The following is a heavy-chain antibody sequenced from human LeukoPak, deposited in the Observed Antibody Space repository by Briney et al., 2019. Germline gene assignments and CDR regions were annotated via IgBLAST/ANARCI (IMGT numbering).Heavy chain of an antibody. CDR2: TYTSGST. CDR3: ARGVVLRFLERPASYMDV. CDR1: GGSISSYY. Sequence: SETLSLTCTVSGGSISSYYWSWIRQPAGKGLEWIGRTYTSGSTSYNPSLKSRVTMSVDTSKNQFSLKLSSVTAADTAVYYCARGVVLRFLERPASYMDVWGKGTTVTVSS. J-gene: IGHJ6*03. V-gene: IGHV4-4*07. D-gene: IGHD3-3*01.